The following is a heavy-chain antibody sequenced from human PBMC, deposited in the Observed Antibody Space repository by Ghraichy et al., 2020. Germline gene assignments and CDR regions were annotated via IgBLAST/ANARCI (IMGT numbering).Heavy chain of an antibody. CDR3: ARDAGAADCGGDCYSR. J-gene: IGHJ4*02. V-gene: IGHV4-59*01. D-gene: IGHD2-21*02. Sequence: SETLSLTCTVSGGSISSYYWSWIRQPPGKGLEWIGYIYYSGSTNYNPSLKSRVTISVDTSKNQFSLKLSSVTAADTAVYYCARDAGAADCGGDCYSRWGQGTLVTVSS. CDR2: IYYSGST. CDR1: GGSISSYY.